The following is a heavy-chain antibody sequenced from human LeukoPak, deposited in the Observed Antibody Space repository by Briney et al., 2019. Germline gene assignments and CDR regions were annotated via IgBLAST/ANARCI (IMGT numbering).Heavy chain of an antibody. Sequence: SETLSLTCTVSGGSISSSSYYWGWIRQPPGKGLEWIGSIYYSGSTYYNPSLKSRVTISVDTSKNQFSLKLRSVTAADTAVYYCARLYGNYQNYFDYWGQGTLVTVSS. D-gene: IGHD1-7*01. J-gene: IGHJ4*02. CDR1: GGSISSSSYY. CDR3: ARLYGNYQNYFDY. CDR2: IYYSGST. V-gene: IGHV4-39*07.